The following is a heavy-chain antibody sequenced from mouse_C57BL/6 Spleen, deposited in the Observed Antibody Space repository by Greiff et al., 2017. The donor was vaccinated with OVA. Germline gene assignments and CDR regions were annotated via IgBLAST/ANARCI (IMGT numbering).Heavy chain of an antibody. V-gene: IGHV2-5*01. CDR2: IWRGGST. D-gene: IGHD1-1*01. Sequence: VQLVESGPGLVQPSQSLSITCTVSGFSLTSYGVHWVRPSPGKGLEWLGVIWRGGSTDYNAAFMSRLSITKDNSKSQVFFKMNSLQADDTAIYYCAKKIFIYYYGSSYRLYAMDYWGQGTSVTVSS. CDR1: GFSLTSYG. J-gene: IGHJ4*01. CDR3: AKKIFIYYYGSSYRLYAMDY.